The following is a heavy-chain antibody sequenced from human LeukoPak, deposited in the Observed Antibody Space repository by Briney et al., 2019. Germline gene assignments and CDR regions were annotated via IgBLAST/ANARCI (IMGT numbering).Heavy chain of an antibody. CDR3: ARGFERLGYCSGGSCPASEDYYYYMDV. Sequence: GASVKVSCKASGYTFTGYYMHWVRQAPGQGLEWMGWINPNSGGTNYAQKFQGRVTMTRDTSISTAYMELSSLRSEDTAVYYCARGFERLGYCSGGSCPASEDYYYYMDVWGKGTTVTVSS. V-gene: IGHV1-2*02. D-gene: IGHD2-15*01. CDR2: INPNSGGT. CDR1: GYTFTGYY. J-gene: IGHJ6*03.